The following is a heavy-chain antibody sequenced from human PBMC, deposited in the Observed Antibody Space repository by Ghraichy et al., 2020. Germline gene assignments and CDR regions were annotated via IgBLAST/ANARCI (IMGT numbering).Heavy chain of an antibody. V-gene: IGHV3-23*01. J-gene: IGHJ4*02. CDR2: ISRSGSTT. D-gene: IGHD3-9*01. CDR1: GFTLSTYA. Sequence: GGSLRLSCAASGFTLSTYAMSWVRQTPERGLEWVSAISRSGSTTFYADSVQGRFTISRDNSKNTMYLQMSSLGGDDTALYFCVKEGPETGYGDSWGQGALVTVSP. CDR3: VKEGPETGYGDS.